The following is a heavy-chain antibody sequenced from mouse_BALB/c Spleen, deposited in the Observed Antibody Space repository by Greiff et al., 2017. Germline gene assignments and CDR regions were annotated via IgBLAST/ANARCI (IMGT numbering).Heavy chain of an antibody. CDR2: IWTGGGT. J-gene: IGHJ3*01. D-gene: IGHD2-4*01. CDR3: VRADYDAAWFAY. V-gene: IGHV2-9-2*01. CDR1: GFSLTSYD. Sequence: VKLVESGPGLVAPSQSLSITCTVSGFSLTSYDISWIRQPPGKGLEWLGVIWTGGGTNYNSAFMSRLSISKDNSKSQVFLKMNSLQTDDTAIYYCVRADYDAAWFAYWGQGTLVTVSA.